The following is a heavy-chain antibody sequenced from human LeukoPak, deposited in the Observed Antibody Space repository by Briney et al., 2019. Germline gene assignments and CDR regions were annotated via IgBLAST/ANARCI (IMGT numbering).Heavy chain of an antibody. J-gene: IGHJ4*02. CDR3: ARTPGIAVAGTELDY. D-gene: IGHD6-19*01. Sequence: GGSLRLSCAASGFTFSTYGMSWVPQAPGKGLEWVSSISSSSTYIYYADSVKGRFTISRDNSKNSLYLQMNSLRAEDTAVYYCARTPGIAVAGTELDYWGQGTLVTVSS. CDR1: GFTFSTYG. CDR2: ISSSSTYI. V-gene: IGHV3-21*01.